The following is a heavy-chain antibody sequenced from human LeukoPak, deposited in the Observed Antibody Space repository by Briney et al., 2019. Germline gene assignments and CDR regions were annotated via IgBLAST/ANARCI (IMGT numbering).Heavy chain of an antibody. CDR3: AKDVIAAAGIAYYFDY. J-gene: IGHJ4*02. CDR2: ISGSGGST. Sequence: GGSLRLSCAASGFTFSSYAMSWVRQAPGKGLEWVSAISGSGGSTYYADSVKGRFTISRDNSKNTLYLQMNSLRAVDTAVYYCAKDVIAAAGIAYYFDYWGQGTLVTVSS. V-gene: IGHV3-23*01. CDR1: GFTFSSYA. D-gene: IGHD6-13*01.